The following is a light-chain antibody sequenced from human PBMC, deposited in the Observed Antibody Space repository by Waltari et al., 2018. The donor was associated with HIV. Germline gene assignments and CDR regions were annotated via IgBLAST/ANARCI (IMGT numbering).Light chain of an antibody. J-gene: IGKJ1*01. CDR2: DTS. CDR3: QQRTNWPPT. V-gene: IGKV3-11*01. Sequence: ETVLTQSPATLSLSPGERAPLSCRASQNVRNHLAWYQQKPGQSPRLLIYDTSNRATGIPARFSGSGSATDFTLTISSLEPEDFAVYYCQQRTNWPPTFGQGTKVEIK. CDR1: QNVRNH.